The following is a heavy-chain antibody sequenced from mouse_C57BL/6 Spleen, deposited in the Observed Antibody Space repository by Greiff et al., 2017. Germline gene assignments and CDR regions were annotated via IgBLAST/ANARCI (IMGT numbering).Heavy chain of an antibody. J-gene: IGHJ2*01. CDR2: IHPNSGST. CDR3: ARSTTVVSYFDY. CDR1: GYTFTSYW. V-gene: IGHV1-64*01. Sequence: VKLQQPGAELVKPGASVKLSCKASGYTFTSYWMHWVKQRPGQGLEWIGMIHPNSGSTNYNEKFKSKATLTVDKSSSTAYMQLSSLTSEDSAVYYCARSTTVVSYFDYWGQGTTLTVSS. D-gene: IGHD1-1*01.